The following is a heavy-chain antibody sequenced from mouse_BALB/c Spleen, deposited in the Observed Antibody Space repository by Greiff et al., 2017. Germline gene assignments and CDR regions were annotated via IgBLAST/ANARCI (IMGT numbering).Heavy chain of an antibody. CDR3: ARLPGNYAMDY. CDR2: ISYSGST. V-gene: IGHV3-2*02. CDR1: GYSITSDYA. J-gene: IGHJ4*01. Sequence: EVKLVESGPGLVKPSQSLSLTCTVTGYSITSDYAWNWIRQFPGNKLEWMGYISYSGSTSYNPSLKSRISITRDTSKNQFFLQLNSVTTEDTATYYCARLPGNYAMDYWGQGTSVTVSS. D-gene: IGHD4-1*01.